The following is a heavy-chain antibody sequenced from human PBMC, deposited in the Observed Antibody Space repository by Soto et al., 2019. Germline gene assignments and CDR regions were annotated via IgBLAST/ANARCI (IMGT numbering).Heavy chain of an antibody. Sequence: QVQLVESGGGLVMPGESLRLSCAASGFTFSDHYMSWIRQAPGKGLEWVSYISSSGNSMYYADSVKGRFTVSRDNAENSLYLQMNSLRAEDTAVYYCARDLITGTPYAIRGAFDIWGQGTMVTVSS. CDR1: GFTFSDHY. J-gene: IGHJ3*02. V-gene: IGHV3-11*01. D-gene: IGHD1-20*01. CDR3: ARDLITGTPYAIRGAFDI. CDR2: ISSSGNSM.